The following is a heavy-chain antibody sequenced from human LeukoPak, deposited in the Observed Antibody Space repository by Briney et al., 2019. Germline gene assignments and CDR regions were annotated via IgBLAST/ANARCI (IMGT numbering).Heavy chain of an antibody. J-gene: IGHJ5*02. Sequence: PSETLSLTCVLYGGSSSGYYWNWIRQPPGKGLEWIGEINRSGSTNYNPSLKSRVTISVDTSKSQFSLRLNSVTAADTAVYYCARRGPPRTMLRGVKSGWFDPWGQGTLVTVSS. CDR2: INRSGST. CDR1: GGSSSGYY. D-gene: IGHD3-10*01. V-gene: IGHV4-34*01. CDR3: ARRGPPRTMLRGVKSGWFDP.